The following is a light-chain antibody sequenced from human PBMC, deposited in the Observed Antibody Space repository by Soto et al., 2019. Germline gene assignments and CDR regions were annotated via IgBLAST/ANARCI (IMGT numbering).Light chain of an antibody. Sequence: EIVLTQSPGTLSLSPGERGTLSCRASQSVSNNQLVWFQQKRGQPPRLLIYGASNRAAVIPDRFSGSGSGTDFTLTISRLEPEDFVVYYCQQYGNSPYTFGQGTKLEIK. CDR3: QQYGNSPYT. CDR1: QSVSNNQ. J-gene: IGKJ2*01. V-gene: IGKV3-20*01. CDR2: GAS.